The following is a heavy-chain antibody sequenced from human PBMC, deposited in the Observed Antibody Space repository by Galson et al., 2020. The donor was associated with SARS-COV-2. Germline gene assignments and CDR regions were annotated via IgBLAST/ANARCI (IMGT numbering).Heavy chain of an antibody. CDR1: GYTFTSNW. Sequence: GESLKISCRGSGYTFTSNWIAWVRQMPGKGLEWMGVIFPGDSDSRYSPSFQGQVTFSADKSINTAYLQWSSLKASDTAMYYCARLDGSGGAVLTYWGQGTLVTVSS. D-gene: IGHD2-2*03. CDR2: IFPGDSDS. CDR3: ARLDGSGGAVLTY. J-gene: IGHJ4*02. V-gene: IGHV5-51*01.